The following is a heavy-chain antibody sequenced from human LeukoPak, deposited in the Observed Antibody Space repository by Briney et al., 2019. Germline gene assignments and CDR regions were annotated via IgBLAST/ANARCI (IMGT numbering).Heavy chain of an antibody. Sequence: PGGSLRLSCAASGFTFNSYDMSWLRQAPGKGLEWVSDISGSGGSTYYADYVKGRFTISRDNSKNTLYLQMISLIAEDTAVYYCAKDMGMGSGWFFFDYWGQGTLVTVSS. CDR3: AKDMGMGSGWFFFDY. V-gene: IGHV3-23*01. CDR2: ISGSGGST. D-gene: IGHD6-19*01. CDR1: GFTFNSYD. J-gene: IGHJ4*02.